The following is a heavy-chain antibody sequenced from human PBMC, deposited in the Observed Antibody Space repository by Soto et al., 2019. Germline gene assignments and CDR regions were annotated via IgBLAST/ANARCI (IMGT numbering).Heavy chain of an antibody. CDR2: INQSGTT. CDR1: GGSFREYY. J-gene: IGHJ4*02. V-gene: IGHV4-34*01. Sequence: SETLSLTCAVNGGSFREYYWSWLRQPPGKGLEWIGEINQSGTTHYNPSLKRRINISIDTSKNQFSLKLSSVTAADTAVYYCARPSYDSSGYYGDRGFYFDYWGQGTLVTVS. D-gene: IGHD3-22*01. CDR3: ARPSYDSSGYYGDRGFYFDY.